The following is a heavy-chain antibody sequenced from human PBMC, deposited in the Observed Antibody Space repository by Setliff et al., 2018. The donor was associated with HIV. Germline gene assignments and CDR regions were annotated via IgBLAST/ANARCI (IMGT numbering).Heavy chain of an antibody. J-gene: IGHJ4*02. CDR3: SRAQGTLVNVPFDY. D-gene: IGHD2-8*02. Sequence: GGSLRLSCEDSRFTFSIYRMNWVRQAPGKGLEWVASISSSSNYIFYANSVKGRFTISRDNAKNTLYLQADSLRADDTAVYYCSRAQGTLVNVPFDYWGQGTLVTVSS. CDR2: ISSSSNYI. CDR1: RFTFSIYR. V-gene: IGHV3-21*01.